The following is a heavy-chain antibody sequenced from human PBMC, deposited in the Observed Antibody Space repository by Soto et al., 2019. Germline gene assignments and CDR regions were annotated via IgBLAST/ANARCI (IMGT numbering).Heavy chain of an antibody. D-gene: IGHD2-2*01. CDR2: ISAYTDNP. J-gene: IGHJ5*02. V-gene: IGHV1-18*01. Sequence: QGQLVQSGAEVKKPGASVKVSCTASGNTFTNFGVTWVRQAPGQGLEWMGWISAYTDNPNYAQKLKGRITMTIDTSTSTAYLDLRSLTSDDTAVYYCARVIPGAEAWFDPWGQGTLVTVSS. CDR1: GNTFTNFG. CDR3: ARVIPGAEAWFDP.